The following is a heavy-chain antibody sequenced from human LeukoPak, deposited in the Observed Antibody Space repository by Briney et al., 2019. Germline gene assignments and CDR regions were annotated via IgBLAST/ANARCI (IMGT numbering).Heavy chain of an antibody. Sequence: GASVKVSCKASGYTFSNYGISWVRQAPGQGLEWMGWISSYNDNTNYAQKLQGRVTMTTDTSTSTAYMELRSLRSDDTAVYYCARDTGSIAVAGGDYWGQGTLVTVSS. CDR1: GYTFSNYG. CDR3: ARDTGSIAVAGGDY. V-gene: IGHV1-18*01. D-gene: IGHD6-19*01. J-gene: IGHJ4*02. CDR2: ISSYNDNT.